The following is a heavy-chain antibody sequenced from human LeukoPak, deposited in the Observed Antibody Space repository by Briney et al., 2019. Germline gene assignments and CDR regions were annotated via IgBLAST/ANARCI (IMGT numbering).Heavy chain of an antibody. J-gene: IGHJ4*02. CDR3: AAGLRSSSWNYFEY. Sequence: GASVKVSCKVSGYTLIELSMHWVRQAPGKGLKFMGGFDPGDGETIYAQQFQGRVTMTEDTSTDTAYMELRSLRSEDTAVYYCAAGLRSSSWNYFEYWGQGTLVTVSS. V-gene: IGHV1-24*01. D-gene: IGHD6-13*01. CDR1: GYTLIELS. CDR2: FDPGDGET.